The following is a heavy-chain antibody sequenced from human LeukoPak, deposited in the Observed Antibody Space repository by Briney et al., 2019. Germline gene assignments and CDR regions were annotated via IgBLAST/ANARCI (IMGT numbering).Heavy chain of an antibody. CDR1: GGSFSGYY. Sequence: SETLSLTCAVYGGSFSGYYWSWIRQPPGKGLEWIGEINHSGSTNYNPSLKSRVTISVDTSKSQFSLKLSSVTAADTAVYYCARSPITMLDAFDIWGQGTMVTVSS. V-gene: IGHV4-34*01. D-gene: IGHD3-10*02. J-gene: IGHJ3*02. CDR3: ARSPITMLDAFDI. CDR2: INHSGST.